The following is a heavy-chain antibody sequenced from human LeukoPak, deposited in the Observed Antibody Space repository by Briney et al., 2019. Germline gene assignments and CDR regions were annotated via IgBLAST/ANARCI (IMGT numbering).Heavy chain of an antibody. CDR1: GYTFSGYY. CDR3: ARVGYCSGGACYSGPMDV. CDR2: INPNSGGT. J-gene: IGHJ6*02. V-gene: IGHV1-2*02. Sequence: GAPVKVSCKASGYTFSGYYMHWVRQAPGQGLEWMGWINPNSGGTKYTQKFQGRVTMTRDTSISTVYMELSRLRSDDSAVYYCARVGYCSGGACYSGPMDVWGQGTTVTVSS. D-gene: IGHD2-15*01.